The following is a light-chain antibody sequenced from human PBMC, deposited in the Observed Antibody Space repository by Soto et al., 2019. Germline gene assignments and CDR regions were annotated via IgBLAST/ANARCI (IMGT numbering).Light chain of an antibody. CDR1: QTVNSN. J-gene: IGKJ5*01. Sequence: EIVMTQSPATLSVSPGERATLSCRASQTVNSNLAWYQKKPGQAPRLLIYDASNRATGIPARFSGSGSGTDFTLTISSLEPEDFAVYYCQQRSNWPPITFGQGTRLEI. CDR3: QQRSNWPPIT. CDR2: DAS. V-gene: IGKV3-11*01.